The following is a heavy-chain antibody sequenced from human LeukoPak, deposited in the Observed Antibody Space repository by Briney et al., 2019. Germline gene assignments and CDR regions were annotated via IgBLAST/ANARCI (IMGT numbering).Heavy chain of an antibody. CDR2: INPTGKVI. CDR1: GFTFSAYS. Sequence: PGGSLRLSCAASGFTFSAYSLTWVRLAPGKGLEWVSSINPTGKVIYYADSVKGRFTISRDNAKNSLYLQMNSPRDEDTAVYYCARAGDYCSGGSCFDYWGQGTLVTVSS. J-gene: IGHJ4*02. D-gene: IGHD2-15*01. CDR3: ARAGDYCSGGSCFDY. V-gene: IGHV3-48*02.